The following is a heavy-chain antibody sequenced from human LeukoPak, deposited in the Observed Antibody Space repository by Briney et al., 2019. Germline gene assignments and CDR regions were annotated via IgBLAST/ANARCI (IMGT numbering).Heavy chain of an antibody. Sequence: ASVKVSCKASGYTFTGYYMHWVRPAPGQGLEWMGWINPNSGGTNYAQKFQGRVTMTRDTSISTAYMELSRLRSDDTAVYYCARDGGYCSGGSCYSTFDYWGQGTLVTVSS. CDR3: ARDGGYCSGGSCYSTFDY. CDR1: GYTFTGYY. CDR2: INPNSGGT. D-gene: IGHD2-15*01. J-gene: IGHJ4*02. V-gene: IGHV1-2*02.